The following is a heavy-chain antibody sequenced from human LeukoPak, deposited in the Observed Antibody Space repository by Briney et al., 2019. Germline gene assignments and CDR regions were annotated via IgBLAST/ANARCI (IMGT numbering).Heavy chain of an antibody. D-gene: IGHD6-19*01. CDR3: ARAVMVAVAGGRFDY. V-gene: IGHV4-39*07. CDR1: SGSISNGGYY. Sequence: SETLSLTCTVSSGSISNGGYYWVWLRQPPGKGLEWIGSIYYSGTGYYNPSLTSRVTISVDTSKNQFSLKLSSVTAADTAVYYCARAVMVAVAGGRFDYWGQGTLVTVSS. CDR2: IYYSGTG. J-gene: IGHJ4*02.